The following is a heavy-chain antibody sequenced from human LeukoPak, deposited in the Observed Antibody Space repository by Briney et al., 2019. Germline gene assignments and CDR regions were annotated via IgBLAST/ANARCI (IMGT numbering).Heavy chain of an antibody. CDR3: ARGPWELPTPRPFDY. J-gene: IGHJ4*02. CDR1: GYTFTSYG. CDR2: ISAYNGNT. D-gene: IGHD1-26*01. Sequence: GGSVKVSCKASGYTFTSYGISWVRQAPGQGLEWMGWISAYNGNTNYAQKLQGRVTMTTDTSTSTAYMELRSLRSDDTAVYYCARGPWELPTPRPFDYWGQGTLVTVSS. V-gene: IGHV1-18*01.